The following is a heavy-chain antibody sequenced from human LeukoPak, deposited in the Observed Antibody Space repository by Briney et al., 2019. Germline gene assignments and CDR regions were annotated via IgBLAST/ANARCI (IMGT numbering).Heavy chain of an antibody. D-gene: IGHD2-21*02. Sequence: SETLSLTCAVSGGSISSNSYYWGWIRQPPGKGLEWIGSIYYSGSTYYNPSLKSRVTISVDTSKNQFSLKLSSVTAADTAVYYCARTYCGGDCRGYYYYYYMDVWGKGTTVTISS. CDR2: IYYSGST. CDR3: ARTYCGGDCRGYYYYYYMDV. CDR1: GGSISSNSYY. V-gene: IGHV4-39*01. J-gene: IGHJ6*03.